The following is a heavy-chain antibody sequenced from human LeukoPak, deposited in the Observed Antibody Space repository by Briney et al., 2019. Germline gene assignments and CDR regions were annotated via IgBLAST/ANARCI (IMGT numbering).Heavy chain of an antibody. Sequence: GGSLRLSCAASGFTFDDCAMHWVRQAPGKGLEWVSGISWNSGSIGYADSVKGRFTISRDNAKNSLYLQMNSLRAEDTALYYCAKGPVSRYYYYGMDVWGQGTTVTVSS. CDR2: ISWNSGSI. V-gene: IGHV3-9*01. J-gene: IGHJ6*02. CDR3: AKGPVSRYYYYGMDV. CDR1: GFTFDDCA. D-gene: IGHD3-10*01.